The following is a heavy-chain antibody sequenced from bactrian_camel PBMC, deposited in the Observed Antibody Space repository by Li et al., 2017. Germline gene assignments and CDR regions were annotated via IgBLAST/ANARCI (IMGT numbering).Heavy chain of an antibody. CDR1: GDTIGRYC. J-gene: IGHJ6*01. CDR3: AAAGRAYSDYAGY. D-gene: IGHD4*01. V-gene: IGHV3S55*01. Sequence: HVQLVESGGGSVQVGGSLRLSCVASGDTIGRYCMGWFRQIPDKEREAVAGIESDGSTSYADSVKGRFTISQDSAKNTLYLQMNSLKLEDTAVYYCAAAGRAYSDYAGYWGQGTQVTVS. CDR2: IESDGST.